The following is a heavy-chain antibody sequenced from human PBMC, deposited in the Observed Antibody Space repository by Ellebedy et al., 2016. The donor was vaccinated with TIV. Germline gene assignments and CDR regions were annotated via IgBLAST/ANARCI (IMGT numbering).Heavy chain of an antibody. Sequence: GGSLRLXXTSSGFTFSSHAMSWVRQAPGKGLEWVSSITANGGTSYYADFVKGRFTLSRDNAKNTLYLQMNSLRAEDTAVYYCARVRDGYNRAPFDYWGQGTLVTVSS. CDR2: ITANGGTS. V-gene: IGHV3-23*01. J-gene: IGHJ4*02. CDR1: GFTFSSHA. CDR3: ARVRDGYNRAPFDY. D-gene: IGHD5-24*01.